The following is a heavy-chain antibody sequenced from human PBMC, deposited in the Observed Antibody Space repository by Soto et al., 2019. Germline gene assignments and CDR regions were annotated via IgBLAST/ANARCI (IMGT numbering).Heavy chain of an antibody. CDR3: AKPLDRGYSGYDDPPKWFDP. CDR2: IRGSGAAT. D-gene: IGHD5-12*01. CDR1: GFTFSKFA. J-gene: IGHJ5*02. V-gene: IGHV3-23*01. Sequence: EEQLLESGGRLVRPRGSLRLSCAASGFTFSKFAMSWVRQAPGKGLEWVSSIRGSGAATYHADSVKGRFTVSRDNSRNTMYLQMNSLRVEDTAVYYGAKPLDRGYSGYDDPPKWFDPWGQGTLVIVSS.